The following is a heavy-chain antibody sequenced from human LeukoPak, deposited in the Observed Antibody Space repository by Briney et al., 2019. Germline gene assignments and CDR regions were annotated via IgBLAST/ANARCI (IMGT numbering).Heavy chain of an antibody. V-gene: IGHV3-30*18. D-gene: IGHD4-17*01. Sequence: PGGSLRLSCAASGFTFSSYGMHWVRQAPGKGLEWVAVMSYDGRNKYYADSVKGRFTISRDNSRNTLNLQMNSLRTEDTAVYYCAKDGHTVTVFDSWGQGTLVTVTS. CDR3: AKDGHTVTVFDS. J-gene: IGHJ4*02. CDR2: MSYDGRNK. CDR1: GFTFSSYG.